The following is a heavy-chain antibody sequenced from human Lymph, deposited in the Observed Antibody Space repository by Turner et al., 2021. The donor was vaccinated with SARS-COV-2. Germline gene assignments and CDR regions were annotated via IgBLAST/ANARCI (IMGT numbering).Heavy chain of an antibody. CDR3: ARREWGGSLGHIDY. J-gene: IGHJ4*02. CDR1: GYTFTSYW. V-gene: IGHV5-51*01. D-gene: IGHD3-3*01. CDR2: IYPGDSDT. Sequence: EVQLVQSGAEVKMPGASLKISCMDSGYTFTSYWIGCVLQMPGRGLEWMGIIYPGDSDTRYSPSFQGQVTISADKSISTAYLQRSSLKASDTAMYYWARREWGGSLGHIDYWGQGTLVTVSS.